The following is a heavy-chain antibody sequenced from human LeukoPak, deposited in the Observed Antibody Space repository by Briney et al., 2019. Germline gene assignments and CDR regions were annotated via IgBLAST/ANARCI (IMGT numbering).Heavy chain of an antibody. V-gene: IGHV3-30*04. J-gene: IGHJ5*02. Sequence: GSLRLSCAASGFTFSSYAMHWVRQAPGKGLEWVAVISYDGSNKYYADSVKGRFTISRDNSKNTLYLQMNSLRAEDTAVYYCARAPFAYSSTRLNWFDPWGQGTLVTVSS. CDR1: GFTFSSYA. D-gene: IGHD6-13*01. CDR3: ARAPFAYSSTRLNWFDP. CDR2: ISYDGSNK.